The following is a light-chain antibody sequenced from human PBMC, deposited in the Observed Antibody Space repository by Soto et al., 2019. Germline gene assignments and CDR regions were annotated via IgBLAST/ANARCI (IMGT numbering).Light chain of an antibody. CDR1: SSDVGGYNY. V-gene: IGLV2-8*01. CDR3: SSFAGGGNPVL. CDR2: EVT. Sequence: QSALTQPPSASGSLGQSVTISCTGTSSDVGGYNYVSWHQQHPGKAPKVMIYEVTKRPPGVPDRFSGSKSGNTASLTVSGLQAEDDADYYCSSFAGGGNPVLLGGGTKLTGL. J-gene: IGLJ2*01.